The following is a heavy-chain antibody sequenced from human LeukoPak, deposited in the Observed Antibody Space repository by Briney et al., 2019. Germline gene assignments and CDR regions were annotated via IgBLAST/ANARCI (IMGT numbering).Heavy chain of an antibody. V-gene: IGHV3-30*02. CDR1: GFTFSSHA. J-gene: IGHJ1*01. CDR2: IQFDGTNK. D-gene: IGHD6-19*01. Sequence: GGSLRLSCAASGFTFSSHAMPWVRKAPGKGLEWVTFIQFDGTNKYYADSVKGRFTISRDNAKNSLYLQMNSLRGEDTAVYYCTRNSGWYGLSWGQGTLVTVSS. CDR3: TRNSGWYGLS.